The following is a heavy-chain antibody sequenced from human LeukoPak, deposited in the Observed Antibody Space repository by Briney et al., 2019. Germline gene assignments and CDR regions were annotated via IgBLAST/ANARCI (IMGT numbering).Heavy chain of an antibody. V-gene: IGHV4-34*01. D-gene: IGHD3-10*01. Sequence: SETLSLTCAVYGGSFSGYYWSWIRQPPGKGLEWIGEINHSGSTNYNPSLKSRVTISVDTSKNQFSLKLSSVTAADTAVYYCAKVFEVRGARRPKDYWGQGTLVIVSS. CDR3: AKVFEVRGARRPKDY. CDR1: GGSFSGYY. J-gene: IGHJ4*02. CDR2: INHSGST.